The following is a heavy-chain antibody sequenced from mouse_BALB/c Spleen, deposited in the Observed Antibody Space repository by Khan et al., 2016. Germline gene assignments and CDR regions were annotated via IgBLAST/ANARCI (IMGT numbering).Heavy chain of an antibody. D-gene: IGHD2-14*01. Sequence: EVELVESGGGLVKPGGSLKLSCAASGFTFSDYYMYWVRQTPEKRLEWVATIRDGGSYTYYPDSVKGRVPIPRDNAKNNLYLQMSSLKSEDTAMYYCARDDRWFAYWGQGTLVTVPA. CDR1: GFTFSDYY. CDR2: IRDGGSYT. CDR3: ARDDRWFAY. V-gene: IGHV5-4*02. J-gene: IGHJ3*01.